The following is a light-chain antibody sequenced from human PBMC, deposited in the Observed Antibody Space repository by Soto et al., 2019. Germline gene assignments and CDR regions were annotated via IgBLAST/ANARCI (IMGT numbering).Light chain of an antibody. CDR1: NSDVGGYNY. Sequence: QSALTQPASVSGSPGQSITISCTGTNSDVGGYNYVSWYQQHPGKAPELMIYEVSHRPSGVSNRFSGSKSDNTASLIITGLQAEDEAYYFGSSYTSICTRYVFGTGTKVSDL. CDR3: SSYTSICTRYV. CDR2: EVS. J-gene: IGLJ1*01. V-gene: IGLV2-14*01.